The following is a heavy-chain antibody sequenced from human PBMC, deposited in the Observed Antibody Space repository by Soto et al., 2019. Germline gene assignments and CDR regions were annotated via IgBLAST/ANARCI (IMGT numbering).Heavy chain of an antibody. CDR1: GGSISSGGYS. J-gene: IGHJ6*02. V-gene: IGHV4-30-2*01. CDR3: TRVGRRLYDSGMDV. CDR2: IYHSGST. Sequence: SETLSLTCAVSGGSISSGGYSWSWIRQPPGKGLEWIGYIYHSGSTYYNPSLKSRVTISVDRSKNQFSLKLSSVTAADTAVYYFTRVGRRLYDSGMDVWGE. D-gene: IGHD5-12*01.